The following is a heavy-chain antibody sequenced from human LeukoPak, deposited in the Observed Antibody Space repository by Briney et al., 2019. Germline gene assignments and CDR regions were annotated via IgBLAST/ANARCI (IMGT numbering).Heavy chain of an antibody. CDR2: ISSSSSYI. Sequence: PGGSLRLSCAASGFTFSSYSMNWVRQAPGKGLEWVSSISSSSSYIYHADSVKGRFTISRDNAKNSLYLQMNSLRAEDTAVYYCAREGVTVVTRYLDYWGQGTLVTVSS. J-gene: IGHJ4*02. CDR1: GFTFSSYS. CDR3: AREGVTVVTRYLDY. D-gene: IGHD4-23*01. V-gene: IGHV3-21*01.